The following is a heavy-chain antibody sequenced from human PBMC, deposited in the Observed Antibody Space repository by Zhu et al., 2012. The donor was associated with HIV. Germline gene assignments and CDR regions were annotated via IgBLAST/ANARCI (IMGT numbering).Heavy chain of an antibody. Sequence: QVQLKESGPGLVKPSETLSLTCTVSGGSINSYYWSWIRQPPGKGLEWIGYIYYTGITKYNPSLKSRVTISLDTSKNQFSLKLSSVTAADTAVYYCARDPADYDSSGYYPVYFDYWGHGNPGPPSP. CDR2: IYYTGIT. CDR1: GGSINSYY. V-gene: IGHV4-59*01. D-gene: IGHD3-22*01. CDR3: ARDPADYDSSGYYPVYFDY. J-gene: IGHJ4*02.